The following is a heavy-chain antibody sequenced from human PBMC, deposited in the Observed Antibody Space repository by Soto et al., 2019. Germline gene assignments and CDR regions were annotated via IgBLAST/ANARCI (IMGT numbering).Heavy chain of an antibody. V-gene: IGHV1-69*13. CDR2: IIPIFGTA. J-gene: IGHJ4*02. D-gene: IGHD5-18*01. Sequence: SVKVSCKASGGTFSSYAISWVRQAPGQGLEWMGGIIPIFGTANYAQKFQGRVTITADESTSTAYMELSSVTAADTAVYYCARAHTAMAPFDYWGQGTLVTVSS. CDR3: ARAHTAMAPFDY. CDR1: GGTFSSYA.